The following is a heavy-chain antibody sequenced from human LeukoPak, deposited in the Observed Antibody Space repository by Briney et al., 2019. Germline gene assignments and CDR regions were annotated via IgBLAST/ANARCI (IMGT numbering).Heavy chain of an antibody. V-gene: IGHV3-53*01. D-gene: IGHD3-9*01. Sequence: GGSLRLSCAASGFTVSSNYMSWVRQAPGKGLEWVSVIYSGGSTYYADSVKGRFTISRDNSKNTLYLQMNSLRAEDTAVYYCARDTLSGGIRYFDWLLSPIDYWGQGTLVTVSS. J-gene: IGHJ4*02. CDR1: GFTVSSNY. CDR2: IYSGGST. CDR3: ARDTLSGGIRYFDWLLSPIDY.